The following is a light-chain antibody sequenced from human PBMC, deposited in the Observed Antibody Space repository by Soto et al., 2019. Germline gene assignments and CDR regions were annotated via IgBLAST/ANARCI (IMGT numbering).Light chain of an antibody. CDR3: QQRNIWPPVT. CDR2: GAF. Sequence: EIVMTQSPATLSVSPGEGATVSCRASQSVSSHLAWYQHKPGQAPRLLIYGAFNRAAGIPARFSGSGSGTDFTLTISSLEPEDSAVYYCQQRNIWPPVTFGQGTRPEIK. V-gene: IGKV3D-15*01. J-gene: IGKJ5*01. CDR1: QSVSSH.